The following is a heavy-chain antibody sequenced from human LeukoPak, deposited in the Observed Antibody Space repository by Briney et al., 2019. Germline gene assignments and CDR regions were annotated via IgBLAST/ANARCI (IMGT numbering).Heavy chain of an antibody. V-gene: IGHV1-69*13. CDR3: ARDFIAVAGMAFDI. CDR1: GGTSSSYA. J-gene: IGHJ3*02. Sequence: SVKVSCKASGGTSSSYAISWVRQAPGQGLESMGGIIPIFGTANYAQKFQGRVTITADESASTAYMELSSLRSEDTAVYYCARDFIAVAGMAFDIWGQGTMVTVSS. D-gene: IGHD6-19*01. CDR2: IIPIFGTA.